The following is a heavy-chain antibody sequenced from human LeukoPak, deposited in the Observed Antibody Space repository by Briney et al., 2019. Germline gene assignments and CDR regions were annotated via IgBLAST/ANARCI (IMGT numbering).Heavy chain of an antibody. Sequence: SETLSLTCTVSGYSISSGYYWGWIRQPPGKGLEWIGSIYHSGSTYYNPSLKSRVTISVDTSKNQFSLKLSSVTAAVTAVYYCASGNHSVGADAFDIWGQGTMVTVSS. V-gene: IGHV4-38-2*02. CDR1: GYSISSGYY. CDR2: IYHSGST. D-gene: IGHD1-26*01. J-gene: IGHJ3*02. CDR3: ASGNHSVGADAFDI.